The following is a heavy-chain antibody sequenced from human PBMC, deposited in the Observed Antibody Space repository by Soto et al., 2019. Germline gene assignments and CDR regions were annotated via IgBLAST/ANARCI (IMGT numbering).Heavy chain of an antibody. CDR2: INPNSGDT. J-gene: IGHJ6*02. V-gene: IGHV1-2*02. Sequence: VASVKVSCKASGYTFIGYYIHWVRQAPGQGLEWMGWINPNSGDTDYAQNFQGRVTMTRDTSISTGYMELSRLRSDDTAMYYCAREDYRSVYSTGMDVWGQGTTVTVSS. D-gene: IGHD3-3*01. CDR3: AREDYRSVYSTGMDV. CDR1: GYTFIGYY.